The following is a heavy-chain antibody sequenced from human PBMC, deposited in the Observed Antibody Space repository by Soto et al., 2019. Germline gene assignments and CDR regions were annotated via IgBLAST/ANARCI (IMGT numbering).Heavy chain of an antibody. CDR3: ARDGDPQSAFWSGPLGGGRFDP. Sequence: QVQLVQSGAEVKKPGSSVNVSCKTSGGTFGNSAVTWVRQAPGQGLEWLGGIVPMFGTANYAQKFQGRVTIPADESTITAYRELNSLKTDDTAVYYCARDGDPQSAFWSGPLGGGRFDPWGQGTLVTVSS. D-gene: IGHD3-3*01. CDR2: IVPMFGTA. V-gene: IGHV1-69*12. J-gene: IGHJ5*02. CDR1: GGTFGNSA.